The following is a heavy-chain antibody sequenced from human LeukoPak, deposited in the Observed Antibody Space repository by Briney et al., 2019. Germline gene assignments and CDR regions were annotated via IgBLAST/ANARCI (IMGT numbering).Heavy chain of an antibody. Sequence: SETLSLTCTVSGGSISSDYWTWIRQPPGKGLEWIGYIYYSGSTNYNPSLQSRVTISVDTSRSHFSLKLSSVTAADTAVYYCARHDYDSSGYYLAYWGQGTLVTVSS. D-gene: IGHD3-22*01. V-gene: IGHV4-59*08. CDR2: IYYSGST. J-gene: IGHJ4*02. CDR3: ARHDYDSSGYYLAY. CDR1: GGSISSDY.